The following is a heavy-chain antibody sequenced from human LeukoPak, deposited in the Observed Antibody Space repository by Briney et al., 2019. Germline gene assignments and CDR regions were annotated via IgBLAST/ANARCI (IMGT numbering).Heavy chain of an antibody. V-gene: IGHV1-3*01. CDR3: ARERDDDPFDI. Sequence: VASVKVSCKASGDSSRTNAIVWLRQAPGQRPEWMGWISAGSGSTKYSQTFQDRLTLTRDTAASTVYMDLSSLRPEDTAVYFCARERDDDPFDIWGQGTLVIVSS. CDR2: ISAGSGST. D-gene: IGHD1-1*01. J-gene: IGHJ3*02. CDR1: GDSSRTNA.